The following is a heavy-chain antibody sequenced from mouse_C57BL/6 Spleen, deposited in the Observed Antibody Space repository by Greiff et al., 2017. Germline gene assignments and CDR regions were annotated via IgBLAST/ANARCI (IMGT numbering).Heavy chain of an antibody. Sequence: VQLVESGAELVRPGASVKLSCKASGYTFTDYYINWVKQRPGQGLEWIARIYPGSGNTYYNEKFKGKATLTAEKSSSTAYMQLSSLTSEDSAVYFCARDDYGGFAYWGQGTLVTVSA. CDR1: GYTFTDYY. CDR2: IYPGSGNT. V-gene: IGHV1-76*01. CDR3: ARDDYGGFAY. D-gene: IGHD2-4*01. J-gene: IGHJ3*01.